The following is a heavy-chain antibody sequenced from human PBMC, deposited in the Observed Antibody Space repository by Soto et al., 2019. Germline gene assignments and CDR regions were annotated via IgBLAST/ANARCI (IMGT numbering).Heavy chain of an antibody. D-gene: IGHD6-13*01. Sequence: QVQLVQSGAEVRNPGASVKLSCKASGYTFNMYYMHWVRQAPGQGLEWMGVINPNGDTTTYAQRFQGSLNMTRDTSTSTVYMDLPSLRSEDTAVYYCAREGAAAARMFDNWGQGTLVTVSS. CDR3: AREGAAAARMFDN. CDR2: INPNGDTT. J-gene: IGHJ4*02. V-gene: IGHV1-46*02. CDR1: GYTFNMYY.